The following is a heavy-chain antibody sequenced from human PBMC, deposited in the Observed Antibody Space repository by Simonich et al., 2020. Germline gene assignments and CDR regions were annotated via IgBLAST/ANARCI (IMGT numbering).Heavy chain of an antibody. D-gene: IGHD1-1*01. CDR2: IFPGDSDT. Sequence: EVQLVQSGAEVKKPGESLKISCKGSGYSFTSYCIGGVRQMPGKGLEWLGNIFPGDSDTRYSPAFQGQVTISADKSISTAYLQWSSLKASDTAMYYCARQLNDFDIWGQGTMVTVSS. CDR1: GYSFTSYC. J-gene: IGHJ3*02. CDR3: ARQLNDFDI. V-gene: IGHV5-51*01.